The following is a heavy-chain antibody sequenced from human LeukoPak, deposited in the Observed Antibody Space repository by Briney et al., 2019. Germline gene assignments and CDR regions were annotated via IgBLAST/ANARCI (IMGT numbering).Heavy chain of an antibody. CDR1: GFTFSSYW. J-gene: IGHJ4*02. Sequence: GGSLRLSCAASGFTFSSYWMSWVRLAPGKGLEWVANIKQDGSEKYYVDSVKGRFTISRDNAKNSLYLQMNSLRAEDTAVYYCARGAWGYSSKFDYWGQGTLVTVSS. CDR3: ARGAWGYSSKFDY. D-gene: IGHD4-11*01. V-gene: IGHV3-7*01. CDR2: IKQDGSEK.